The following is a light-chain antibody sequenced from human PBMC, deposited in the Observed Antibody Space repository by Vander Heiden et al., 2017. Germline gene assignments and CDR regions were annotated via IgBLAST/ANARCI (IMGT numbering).Light chain of an antibody. V-gene: IGKV1-39*01. Sequence: DIQMTQSPSSLSASIGDRVTITCRASQSIGNYLNWYQQKPGKAPKVLIHDASSLYSGVPSRFSGSGSGTEFTLTITALQPEDFATYHCQQSQSTPHTFGQGTKLEIK. CDR1: QSIGNY. CDR2: DAS. CDR3: QQSQSTPHT. J-gene: IGKJ2*01.